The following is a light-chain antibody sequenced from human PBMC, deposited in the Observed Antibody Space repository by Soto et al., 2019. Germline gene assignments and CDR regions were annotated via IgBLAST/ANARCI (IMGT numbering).Light chain of an antibody. Sequence: QSVLMKPPSVSAAPGQKVPISCSGSSSNIGGNSVSWYQQLPGTAPKLLIYDDNKRPSGIPDRFSGSKSGTSATLGITGFQTGDEADYYCGSWDSSLSAYVFGTGTKV. CDR3: GSWDSSLSAYV. V-gene: IGLV1-51*01. CDR2: DDN. J-gene: IGLJ1*01. CDR1: SSNIGGNS.